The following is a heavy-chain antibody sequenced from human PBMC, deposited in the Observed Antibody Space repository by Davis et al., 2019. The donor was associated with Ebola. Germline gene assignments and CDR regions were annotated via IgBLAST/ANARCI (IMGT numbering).Heavy chain of an antibody. V-gene: IGHV3-23*01. CDR3: ARNTAMVVGSYYYYGMDV. Sequence: GESLKISCAASGFTFSSYAMSWVRQAPGKGLEWVSAINGSGGSTYYADSVKGRFTISRDNSKNTLYLQMNSLRAEDTAVYYCARNTAMVVGSYYYYGMDVWGQGTTVTVSS. J-gene: IGHJ6*02. D-gene: IGHD5-18*01. CDR2: INGSGGST. CDR1: GFTFSSYA.